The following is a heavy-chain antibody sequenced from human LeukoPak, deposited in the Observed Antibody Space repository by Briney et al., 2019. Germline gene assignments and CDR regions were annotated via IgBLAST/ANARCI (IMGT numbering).Heavy chain of an antibody. CDR2: INPNSGGT. D-gene: IGHD3-22*01. V-gene: IGHV1-2*02. J-gene: IGHJ4*02. Sequence: GASVKVSCKASGYTFTGYYMHWVRQAPGQGLEWMGWINPNSGGTNYAQKFQGRVTMTRDTSISTAYMELSRLRSDDTAVYYCAREWQDLDSSAYGANFDYWGQGTLVTVSS. CDR1: GYTFTGYY. CDR3: AREWQDLDSSAYGANFDY.